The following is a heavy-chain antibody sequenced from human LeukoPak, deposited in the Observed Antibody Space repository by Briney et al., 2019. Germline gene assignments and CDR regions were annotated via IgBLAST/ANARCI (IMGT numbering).Heavy chain of an antibody. CDR1: GFTFSSYS. Sequence: GGSLRLSRAASGFTFSSYSMNWVRQAPGKGLEWVSYISSSGSTTYYADSVKGRFTISRDNAKNSLYLQMNSLRAEDTAVYYCARGFTDAYCGGDCYSNNNYWGQGTLVTVSS. CDR3: ARGFTDAYCGGDCYSNNNY. V-gene: IGHV3-48*01. CDR2: ISSSGSTT. J-gene: IGHJ4*02. D-gene: IGHD2-21*02.